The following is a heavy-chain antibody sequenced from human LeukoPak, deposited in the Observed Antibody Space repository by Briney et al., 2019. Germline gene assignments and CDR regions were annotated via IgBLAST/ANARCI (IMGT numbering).Heavy chain of an antibody. V-gene: IGHV3-49*04. CDR3: TRGDGSGSYYGGDAFDI. J-gene: IGHJ3*02. CDR2: IRSTAYGGTT. D-gene: IGHD3-10*01. Sequence: GGSLRLSCTASGFTFGDYAMSCVRQAPGKGLEWVGFIRSTAYGGTTEYAASVKGRFTISRDDSKSIAYLQMNSLKTEDTAVYYCTRGDGSGSYYGGDAFDIRGQGTMVTVSS. CDR1: GFTFGDYA.